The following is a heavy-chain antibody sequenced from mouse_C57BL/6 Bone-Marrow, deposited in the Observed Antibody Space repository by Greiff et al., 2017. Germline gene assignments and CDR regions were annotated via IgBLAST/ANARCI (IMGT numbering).Heavy chain of an antibody. J-gene: IGHJ4*01. CDR1: GYTFTSYW. V-gene: IGHV1-53*01. CDR2: INPSNGGT. D-gene: IGHD1-1*01. CDR3: AREVYYYDSRCYAIDY. Sequence: QVQLQQPGTELVKPGASVKLSCKASGYTFTSYWMHWVKQRPGQGLEWIGNINPSNGGTNYNEKFKSKATLTVDKSSITSYMKLISLTSEDFAVYYCAREVYYYDSRCYAIDYWSQGTSVTVSS.